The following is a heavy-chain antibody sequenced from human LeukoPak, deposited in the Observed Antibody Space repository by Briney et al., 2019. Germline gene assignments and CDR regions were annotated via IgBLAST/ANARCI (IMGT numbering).Heavy chain of an antibody. Sequence: SETLSLTCTVSGGSISSYYWTWIRQPPGRGLEWIGYIYYSGSTNYNPSLKSRVTISVDTSKNQFSLKLSSVTAADTAVYYCAREDYDILTGYYIFDYWGQGTLVTVSS. D-gene: IGHD3-9*01. CDR2: IYYSGST. CDR1: GGSISSYY. J-gene: IGHJ4*02. V-gene: IGHV4-59*01. CDR3: AREDYDILTGYYIFDY.